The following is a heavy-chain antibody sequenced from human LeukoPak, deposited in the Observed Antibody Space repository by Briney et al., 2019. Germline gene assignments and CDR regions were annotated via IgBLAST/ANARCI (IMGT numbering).Heavy chain of an antibody. CDR3: ARTISGSYEEDTFDI. J-gene: IGHJ3*02. CDR1: GYSISSSNW. D-gene: IGHD1-26*01. V-gene: IGHV4-28*01. CDR2: IYYRGST. Sequence: PSETLSLTCRVSGYSISSSNWWGWIRQPPGKGLEWIGYIYYRGSTYYNPSLKSRVTMSVGTSKNQFSLKLSSVTAVDTAVYYCARTISGSYEEDTFDIWGQGTMVTVSS.